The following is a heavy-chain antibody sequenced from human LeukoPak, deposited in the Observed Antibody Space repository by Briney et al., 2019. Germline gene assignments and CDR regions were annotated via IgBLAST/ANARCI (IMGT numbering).Heavy chain of an antibody. V-gene: IGHV3-30*02. J-gene: IGHJ4*02. Sequence: GGSLRLSCAASGFPFSNYAMHWVRQAPGKGLEWVAFIRFDGSDKYYADSVKGRFTISRDNSKNTLYLQMNSLRAEDTAVYYCAKDGSGSYYLPYSSFDYWGQGTLVTVSS. CDR3: AKDGSGSYYLPYSSFDY. CDR1: GFPFSNYA. D-gene: IGHD3-10*01. CDR2: IRFDGSDK.